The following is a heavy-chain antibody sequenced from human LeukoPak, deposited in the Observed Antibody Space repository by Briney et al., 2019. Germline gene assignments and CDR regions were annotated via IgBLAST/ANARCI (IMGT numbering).Heavy chain of an antibody. CDR2: ISSGGSHI. Sequence: GGSLRLSCEASRFTFSSYSMNWVRQAPGKGLEWVSSISSGGSHIYYADSVKGRITISRDNAKNSLYLQMNSLRAEDTAVYYCARDGGSSGTGAYYMDVWGKGTTVTISS. CDR3: ARDGGSSGTGAYYMDV. J-gene: IGHJ6*03. D-gene: IGHD2-15*01. V-gene: IGHV3-21*01. CDR1: RFTFSSYS.